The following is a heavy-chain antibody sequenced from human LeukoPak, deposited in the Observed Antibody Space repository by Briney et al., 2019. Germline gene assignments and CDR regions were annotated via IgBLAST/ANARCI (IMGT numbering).Heavy chain of an antibody. J-gene: IGHJ4*02. CDR1: GYTFTGYY. CDR2: INAGGGST. D-gene: IGHD5-18*01. V-gene: IGHV1-46*01. Sequence: ASVKVSCKTSGYTFTGYYIHWVRQAPGQGLEWMGIINAGGGSTSSAQKFQARVTMTRDTSTSTVYMELSSLRSDDTAVYYCARAASGYTFNYWGQGTLVTVSS. CDR3: ARAASGYTFNY.